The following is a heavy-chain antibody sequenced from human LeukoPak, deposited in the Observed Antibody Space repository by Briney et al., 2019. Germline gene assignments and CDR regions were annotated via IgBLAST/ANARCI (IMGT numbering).Heavy chain of an antibody. CDR1: GLTFSSYS. V-gene: IGHV3-21*01. J-gene: IGHJ4*02. D-gene: IGHD6-6*01. Sequence: GGSLRLSCAASGLTFSSYSMNWVRQAPGKGLEWVSSISSSSSYIYYADSVKGRFTISRDNAKNSLYLQMNSLRAEDTAVYYCARRGGSSGGDFDYWGQGTLVTVSS. CDR2: ISSSSSYI. CDR3: ARRGGSSGGDFDY.